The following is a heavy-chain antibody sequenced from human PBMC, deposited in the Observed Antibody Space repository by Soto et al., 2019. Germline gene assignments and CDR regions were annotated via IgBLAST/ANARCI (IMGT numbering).Heavy chain of an antibody. J-gene: IGHJ2*01. CDR3: AADLESAFYWYFDL. V-gene: IGHV1-58*01. Sequence: ASVKVSCKASGFTFTSSAVQWVRQARGQRLEWIGWIVVGSGNTNYAQKFQERVTITRDMSTSTAYMELSSLRSEDTAVYYCAADLESAFYWYFDLWGRGTLVTVSS. CDR1: GFTFTSSA. D-gene: IGHD6-25*01. CDR2: IVVGSGNT.